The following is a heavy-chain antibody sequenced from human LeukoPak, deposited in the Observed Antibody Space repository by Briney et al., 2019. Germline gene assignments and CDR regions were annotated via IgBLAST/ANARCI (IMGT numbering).Heavy chain of an antibody. CDR2: ISSSSSYI. CDR1: GFTFSSYS. V-gene: IGHV3-21*04. D-gene: IGHD2-15*01. J-gene: IGHJ5*01. CDR3: ARGFCSGGSCYLKNWFDS. Sequence: GGSLRLSCAASGFTFSSYSMNWVRQAPGKGLEWVSSISSSSSYIYYADSVKGRFTISRDNAKNSLYLQMNSLRVEDTAFYFCARGFCSGGSCYLKNWFDSWGQGTLVTVSS.